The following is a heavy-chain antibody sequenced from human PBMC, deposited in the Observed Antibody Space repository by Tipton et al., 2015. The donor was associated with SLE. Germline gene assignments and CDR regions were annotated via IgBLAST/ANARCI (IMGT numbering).Heavy chain of an antibody. CDR2: IHTSGST. J-gene: IGHJ6*03. Sequence: TLSLTCTVSGVSLSSAIYYWTWIRQPAGQGLEWIGRIHTSGSTTYNPSLKSRVTISKDTSKNQFSLKLSSVTAADTAVYYCAARTGDVLYYYYMDVWGKGTTVTVSS. CDR1: GVSLSSAIYY. CDR3: AARTGDVLYYYYMDV. V-gene: IGHV4-61*02. D-gene: IGHD7-27*01.